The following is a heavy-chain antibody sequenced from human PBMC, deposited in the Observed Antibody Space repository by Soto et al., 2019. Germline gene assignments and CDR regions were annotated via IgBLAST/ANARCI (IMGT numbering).Heavy chain of an antibody. D-gene: IGHD3-10*01. V-gene: IGHV1-3*01. CDR1: GYTFTCYA. Sequence: GASVKVSCQASGYTFTCYAIHLVRPAPGQRLEWMGWINAGNGNTKYSQKFQGRVTITRDTSASTAHMELSSLRSEDTAVYYCASPLWFGEEVGMDVWGQGTTVTASS. CDR3: ASPLWFGEEVGMDV. CDR2: INAGNGNT. J-gene: IGHJ6*02.